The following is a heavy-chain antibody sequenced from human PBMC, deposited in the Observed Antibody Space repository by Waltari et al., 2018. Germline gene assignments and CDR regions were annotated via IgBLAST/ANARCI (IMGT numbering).Heavy chain of an antibody. CDR1: GFTFSNYG. D-gene: IGHD3-22*01. V-gene: IGHV3-30*02. Sequence: QVQLVESGGGVVQPGGSLRLSCAASGFTFSNYGIHWVRQVPGKGLEWVAFIWSDENNKHYADSVQGRFTISRDNSKNTVFLQMDRLTTDDTAVYYCAKGPDSSGYFSTWLDPWGQGILVT. CDR3: AKGPDSSGYFSTWLDP. CDR2: IWSDENNK. J-gene: IGHJ5*02.